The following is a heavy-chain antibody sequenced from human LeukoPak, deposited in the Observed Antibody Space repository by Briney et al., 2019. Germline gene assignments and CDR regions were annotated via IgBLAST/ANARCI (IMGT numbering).Heavy chain of an antibody. V-gene: IGHV4-39*07. J-gene: IGHJ5*02. CDR1: GGSISSSSYY. D-gene: IGHD4-17*01. CDR3: ARVVHPEYGDYGFDP. Sequence: SETLSLTCTVSGGSISSSSYYWGWIRQPPGKGLEWIGSIYYSGSTYYNPSLKSRVTISVDTSKNQFSLKLSSVTAADTAVYYCARVVHPEYGDYGFDPWGQGTLVTVSS. CDR2: IYYSGST.